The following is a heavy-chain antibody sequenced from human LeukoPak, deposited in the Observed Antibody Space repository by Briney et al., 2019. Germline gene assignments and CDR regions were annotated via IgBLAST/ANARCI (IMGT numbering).Heavy chain of an antibody. D-gene: IGHD4-11*01. CDR3: ARDPPHDYSNYPVDYYYYMDV. V-gene: IGHV1-18*01. J-gene: IGHJ6*03. CDR2: ISAYNGNT. CDR1: GYTFTSYG. Sequence: ASVKVSCKASGYTFTSYGISWVRQAPGQGLEWMGWISAYNGNTNYAQKLQGRVTVTTDTSTSTAYMELRSLRSDDTAVYYCARDPPHDYSNYPVDYYYYMDVWGKGTTVTVSS.